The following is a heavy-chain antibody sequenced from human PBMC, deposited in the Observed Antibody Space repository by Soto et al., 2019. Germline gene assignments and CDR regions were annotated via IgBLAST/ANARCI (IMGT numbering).Heavy chain of an antibody. CDR3: ATQEVGGSYVYTFDP. Sequence: QLQLRESGPGLVKASETRSLTCTVAGGTITSSSYYWGWIRQPPGKGLEWIGSIYYSGSTYYNPSLKSRVTISVDTSKNQFSLKLSSVTAADTAVYYCATQEVGGSYVYTFDPWGQGTLVTVSS. D-gene: IGHD1-26*01. CDR1: GGTITSSSYY. V-gene: IGHV4-39*01. J-gene: IGHJ5*02. CDR2: IYYSGST.